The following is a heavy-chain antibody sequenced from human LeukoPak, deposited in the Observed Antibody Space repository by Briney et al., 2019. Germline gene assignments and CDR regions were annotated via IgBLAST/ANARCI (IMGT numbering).Heavy chain of an antibody. Sequence: GASVKVSCKASGGTFSSHGLSWVRQAPGQGLEWMGGIIPIFGATNYAQNFQGRVTITMDESTSTAYMGLSSLRADDTAVYYCARRWPHSSGYYLFDYWGQGTLVTVSS. V-gene: IGHV1-69*05. D-gene: IGHD3-22*01. CDR1: GGTFSSHG. J-gene: IGHJ4*02. CDR3: ARRWPHSSGYYLFDY. CDR2: IIPIFGAT.